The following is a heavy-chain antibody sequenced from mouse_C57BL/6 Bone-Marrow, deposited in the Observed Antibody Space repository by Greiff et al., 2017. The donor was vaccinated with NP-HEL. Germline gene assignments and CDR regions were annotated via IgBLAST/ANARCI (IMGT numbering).Heavy chain of an antibody. Sequence: EVQLQQSGAELVRPGASVKLSCTASGFNIKDYYMHWVKQRPEQGLEWIGRIDPEDGDTEYAPKFQGKATMTADTSSNTAYLQLSSLTSEDTAVYYCTGYGSSWWAMDYWGQGTSVTVSS. CDR2: IDPEDGDT. V-gene: IGHV14-1*01. CDR3: TGYGSSWWAMDY. D-gene: IGHD1-1*01. CDR1: GFNIKDYY. J-gene: IGHJ4*01.